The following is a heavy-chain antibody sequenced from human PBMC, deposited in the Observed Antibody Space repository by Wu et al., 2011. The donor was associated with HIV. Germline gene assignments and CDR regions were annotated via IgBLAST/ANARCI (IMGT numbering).Heavy chain of an antibody. J-gene: IGHJ6*02. Sequence: QVQLVQSGAEVKEPGSSVKVSCKASGGTFNSYALSWVRQAPGQGLEWMGRIIPLFNTVDYPQKFQGRLTITADKSTSTAYMELKSLRFDDTAVYYCAREESSLTRVSSYFYGMDVWGQGTTVTVSS. CDR1: GGTFNSYA. V-gene: IGHV1-69*06. CDR2: IIPLFNTV. D-gene: IGHD5/OR15-5a*01. CDR3: AREESSLTRVSSYFYGMDV.